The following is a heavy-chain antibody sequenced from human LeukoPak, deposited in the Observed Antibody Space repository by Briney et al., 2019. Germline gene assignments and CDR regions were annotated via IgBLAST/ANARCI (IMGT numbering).Heavy chain of an antibody. CDR2: IYSGGGT. D-gene: IGHD3-10*01. Sequence: GGSLRLSCATSGFTVSSNYMTWVRQAPGKGLEWVSVIYSGGGTRYADSVKGRFTISRDNSKNTLYLQMNSLRAEDTAVYYCARDPYGSGSYYTYWGQGTLVTVSS. CDR1: GFTVSSNY. V-gene: IGHV3-66*01. CDR3: ARDPYGSGSYYTY. J-gene: IGHJ4*02.